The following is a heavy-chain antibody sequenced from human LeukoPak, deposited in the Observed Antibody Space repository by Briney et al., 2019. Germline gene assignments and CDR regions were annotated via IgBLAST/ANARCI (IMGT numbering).Heavy chain of an antibody. CDR1: GFTFSSYG. D-gene: IGHD3-9*01. Sequence: SLRLSCAASGFTFSSYGMHWARQAPGKGLEWVAVISYDGSNKYYADSVKGRFTISRDNSKNTLYLQMNSLRAEDTAVYYCAKDRPEYYDILTGYFDYWGQGTLVTVSS. CDR3: AKDRPEYYDILTGYFDY. CDR2: ISYDGSNK. J-gene: IGHJ4*02. V-gene: IGHV3-30*18.